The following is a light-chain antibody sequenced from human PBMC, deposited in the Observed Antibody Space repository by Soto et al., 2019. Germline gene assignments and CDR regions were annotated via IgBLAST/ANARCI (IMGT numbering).Light chain of an antibody. V-gene: IGKV3-20*01. J-gene: IGKJ1*01. CDR2: VAS. CDR3: QQYGSSPRT. Sequence: EIVLTQSPGTLSLSPGERATLSCRASQSVSSSHLAWYQQKPGQAPRLLIYVASSRATGIPDRFSGSGSGTDFTLTISRLEPEDFAVYYCQQYGSSPRTFGQGTKVDIK. CDR1: QSVSSSH.